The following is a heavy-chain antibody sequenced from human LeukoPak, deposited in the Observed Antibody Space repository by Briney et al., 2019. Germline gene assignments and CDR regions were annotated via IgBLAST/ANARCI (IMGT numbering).Heavy chain of an antibody. CDR2: ISSSSSTI. J-gene: IGHJ4*02. Sequence: GGSLRLPCAASGFTFSSYSMNWVRQAPGKGLEWVSYISSSSSTIYYADSVKGRFTISRDNAKNSLYLQMNSLRAEDTAVYYCARVDIAARLLDDYWGQGTLVTVSS. CDR1: GFTFSSYS. CDR3: ARVDIAARLLDDY. D-gene: IGHD6-6*01. V-gene: IGHV3-48*04.